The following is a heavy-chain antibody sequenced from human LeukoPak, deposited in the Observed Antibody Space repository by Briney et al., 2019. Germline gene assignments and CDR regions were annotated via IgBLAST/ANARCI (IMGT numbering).Heavy chain of an antibody. CDR1: GYTFTSYD. CDR3: ARDTIGYCSGGSCYWTNQYYYYGMDV. CDR2: MNPNSGNT. V-gene: IGHV1-8*01. J-gene: IGHJ6*02. Sequence: ASVKVSCKASGYTFTSYDINWVRQATGQGLEWMGWMNPNSGNTGYAQKFQGRVTMTRNTSISTAYMELSSLRSEDTAVYYCARDTIGYCSGGSCYWTNQYYYYGMDVWGQGTTVTVSS. D-gene: IGHD2-15*01.